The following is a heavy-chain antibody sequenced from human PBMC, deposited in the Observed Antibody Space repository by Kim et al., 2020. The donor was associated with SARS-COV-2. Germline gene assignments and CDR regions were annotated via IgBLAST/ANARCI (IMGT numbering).Heavy chain of an antibody. J-gene: IGHJ4*02. D-gene: IGHD3-10*01. V-gene: IGHV3-15*01. CDR1: GFSFSNTW. CDR3: TTAGRGRAHDY. Sequence: GGSLRLSCAASGFSFSNTWMTWVRQAPGRGLAWIGRIRSKPDGGTADYVAPVKGRLTISRDDSKNTLYLQMDSLKIEDTAVYYCTTAGRGRAHDYWGRGT. CDR2: IRSKPDGGTA.